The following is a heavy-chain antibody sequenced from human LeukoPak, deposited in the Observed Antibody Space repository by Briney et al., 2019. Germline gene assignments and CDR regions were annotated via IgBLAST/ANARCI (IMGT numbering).Heavy chain of an antibody. Sequence: PGGSLRLSCAASGFTFSSYGMHWVRQAPGKGLEWVAVISYDGSNKYYADSVKGRFTISRDNSKNTLYLQMNSLRAEDTAVYYCAKDGTSRYKRLFDYWGQGTLVTVSS. D-gene: IGHD1-1*01. V-gene: IGHV3-30*18. CDR1: GFTFSSYG. CDR3: AKDGTSRYKRLFDY. CDR2: ISYDGSNK. J-gene: IGHJ4*02.